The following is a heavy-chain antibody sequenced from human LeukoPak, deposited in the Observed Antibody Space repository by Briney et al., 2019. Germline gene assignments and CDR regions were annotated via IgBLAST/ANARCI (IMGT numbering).Heavy chain of an antibody. J-gene: IGHJ4*02. CDR3: ARDRPRLLGQDRFDY. V-gene: IGHV1-18*01. CDR1: GYTFTSYG. D-gene: IGHD2-15*01. CDR2: ISAYSGNT. Sequence: GASVKVSCKASGYTFTSYGISWVRQAPGQGLEWMGWISAYSGNTKYAQKFQGRVTMTTDTSTSTAYMDLRSLRFDDTAVYYCARDRPRLLGQDRFDYWGQGTLVTVSS.